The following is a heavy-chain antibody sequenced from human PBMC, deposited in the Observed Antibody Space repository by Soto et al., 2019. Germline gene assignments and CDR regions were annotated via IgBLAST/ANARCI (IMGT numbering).Heavy chain of an antibody. CDR1: GYKFTTYG. Sequence: QVQLVQSGAEVKKPGASVKVSCKASGYKFTTYGITWIRQAPGQGLEWMGWLSADNGNTNYAQKFQGRVTMTTDTSTSTAYMELRSLRSDDTAVYYCAKGTGIDCSSDICYSGVGDFNYWGQGTLVTVSS. D-gene: IGHD2-15*01. J-gene: IGHJ4*02. V-gene: IGHV1-18*01. CDR2: LSADNGNT. CDR3: AKGTGIDCSSDICYSGVGDFNY.